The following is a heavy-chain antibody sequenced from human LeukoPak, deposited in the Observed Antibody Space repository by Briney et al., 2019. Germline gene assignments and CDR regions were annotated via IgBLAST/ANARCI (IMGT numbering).Heavy chain of an antibody. Sequence: GALRLSCAASGFSFSSYGIYWVRQAPGKGLEWVAVIWYDGSNQYYADSVKGRFTISRDNSGNTAYLQMNSLRVEDTAVYFCARDQYDTWSRRGNFDSWGQGTLVIVSS. CDR1: GFSFSSYG. J-gene: IGHJ4*02. D-gene: IGHD3-3*01. V-gene: IGHV3-33*07. CDR3: ARDQYDTWSRRGNFDS. CDR2: IWYDGSNQ.